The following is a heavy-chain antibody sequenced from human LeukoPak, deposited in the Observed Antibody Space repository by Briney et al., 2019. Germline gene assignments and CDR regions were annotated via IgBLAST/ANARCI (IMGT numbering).Heavy chain of an antibody. V-gene: IGHV3-53*01. CDR1: GFTFSTYS. CDR2: IYSGGST. J-gene: IGHJ4*02. CDR3: AREPIY. Sequence: GGSLRLSCAASGFTFSTYSMNWVRQAPGKGLEWVSVIYSGGSTYYADSVKGRFTISRDNSKNTLYLQMNSLRAEDTAVYYCAREPIYWGQGTLDTVSS.